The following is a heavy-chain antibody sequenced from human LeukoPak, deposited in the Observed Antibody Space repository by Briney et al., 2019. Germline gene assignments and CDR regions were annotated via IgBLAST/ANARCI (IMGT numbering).Heavy chain of an antibody. D-gene: IGHD3-10*01. CDR2: IYYSGST. CDR1: GGSISSSRYY. CDR3: ATQPTSVWFGESR. Sequence: SETLSLTCTVSGGSISSSRYYWGWIRQPPGKGLEWIGSIYYSGSTYYNPSLKSRVTISVDTSKNQFSLKLSSVTAADTAVYYCATQPTSVWFGESRWGQGTLVTVSS. V-gene: IGHV4-39*01. J-gene: IGHJ4*02.